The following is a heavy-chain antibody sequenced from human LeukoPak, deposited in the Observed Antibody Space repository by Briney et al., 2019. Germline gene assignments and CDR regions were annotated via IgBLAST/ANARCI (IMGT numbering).Heavy chain of an antibody. CDR1: GGSFSDYF. V-gene: IGHV4-34*01. J-gene: IGHJ6*03. CDR2: INHSGNT. Sequence: SETLPLTCTVSGGSFSDYFWTWIRQSPGKGLEWIGDINHSGNTNYNPSLKSRVTISVDTSKNQFSLNLTSVTAADTAVYFCARGRRLVGAQRPLYFYYYYFDVWGKGTTVTVSS. CDR3: ARGRRLVGAQRPLYFYYYYFDV. D-gene: IGHD1-26*01.